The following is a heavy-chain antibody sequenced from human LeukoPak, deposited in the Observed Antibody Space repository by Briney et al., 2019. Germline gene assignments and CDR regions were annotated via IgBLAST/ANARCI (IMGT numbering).Heavy chain of an antibody. CDR3: TRDLMDYDVSTGLHHYYMDV. CDR2: IYSGDDT. V-gene: IGHV3-53*01. J-gene: IGHJ6*02. D-gene: IGHD3-9*01. Sequence: PGGSLRLSCAASGFTVSGSYMSWVRQAPGKGLEWVSMIYSGDDTYYADSVKGRFTISRDNSKNTLYLQMNTLRVEDTAVYYCTRDLMDYDVSTGLHHYYMDVWGQGTTVTVSS. CDR1: GFTVSGSY.